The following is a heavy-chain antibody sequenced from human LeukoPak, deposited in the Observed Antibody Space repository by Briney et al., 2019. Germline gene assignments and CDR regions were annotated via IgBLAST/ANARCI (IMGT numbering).Heavy chain of an antibody. CDR2: ISGGGGNT. D-gene: IGHD2-2*01. V-gene: IGHV3-23*01. Sequence: GGSLRLSCAASGFTFSSYAMNWVRQAPGKGLEWVSAISGGGGNTYYADSVKGRFTISRDNSKNTLYLQMNSLRAEDTAVYYCAKARYCSSTSCPTRSYYYYYMDVWGKGTTVTASS. CDR1: GFTFSSYA. CDR3: AKARYCSSTSCPTRSYYYYYMDV. J-gene: IGHJ6*03.